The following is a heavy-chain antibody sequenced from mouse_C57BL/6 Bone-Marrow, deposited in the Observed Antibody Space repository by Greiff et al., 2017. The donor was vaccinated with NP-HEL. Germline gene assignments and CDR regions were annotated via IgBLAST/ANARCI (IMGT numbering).Heavy chain of an antibody. CDR2: IDPSDSYT. D-gene: IGHD1-1*01. CDR3: ARNYGSSYEGAMDY. Sequence: QVQLQQPGAELVMPGASVKLSCKASGYTFTSYWMHWVKQRPGQGLEWIGEIDPSDSYTNYNQKFKGKSTLTVDKSSNTAYMQLSSLTSEDSAVYYCARNYGSSYEGAMDYWGQGTSVTVSS. V-gene: IGHV1-69*01. J-gene: IGHJ4*01. CDR1: GYTFTSYW.